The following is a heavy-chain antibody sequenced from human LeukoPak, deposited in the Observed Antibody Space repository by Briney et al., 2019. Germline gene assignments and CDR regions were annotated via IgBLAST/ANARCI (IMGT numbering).Heavy chain of an antibody. D-gene: IGHD3-22*01. J-gene: IGHJ4*02. CDR1: GFTFSSYA. CDR2: ISYDGSNK. Sequence: PGRSLRLSCAASGFTFSSYAMHWVRQAPGKGLEWVAVISYDGSNKYYADSVKGRFTISRDNSKNTLYLQMNSLRAEDTAVYYCAKDFSVYYSDSRVLDYWGQGTLVTVSS. CDR3: AKDFSVYYSDSRVLDY. V-gene: IGHV3-30*04.